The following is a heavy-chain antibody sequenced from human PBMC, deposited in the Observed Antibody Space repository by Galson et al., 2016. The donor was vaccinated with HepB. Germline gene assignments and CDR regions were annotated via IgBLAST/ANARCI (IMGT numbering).Heavy chain of an antibody. CDR3: TMISWSTSSGFGF. CDR1: GFTFSGYK. D-gene: IGHD3-22*01. CDR2: ISTTSSAI. Sequence: SLRLSCAASGFTFSGYKMNWVRQAPGKALEWVSYISTTSSAIYYADSVKGRFSISRDNAESSLYLQMNSLRAEDTAIYYCTMISWSTSSGFGFWGQGTRVTVSS. J-gene: IGHJ4*02. V-gene: IGHV3-48*01.